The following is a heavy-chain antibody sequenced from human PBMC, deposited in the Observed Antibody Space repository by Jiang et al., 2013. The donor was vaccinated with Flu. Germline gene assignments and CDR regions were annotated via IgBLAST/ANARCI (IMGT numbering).Heavy chain of an antibody. CDR1: GYTLSELS. V-gene: IGHV1-24*01. CDR2: FDPGHGEA. J-gene: IGHJ3*02. D-gene: IGHD4-17*01. Sequence: SGAEVKRPGASVKVSCKVSGYTLSELSMHWVRQAPGKGLEWMGNFDPGHGEAIYAQKFQGRFTMFTENTAADTAYMELSSLRSEDTAMYYCTFGFSMTTVTPEGGGDGFYMWGQGTMVTVSS. CDR3: TFGFSMTTVTPEGGGDGFYM.